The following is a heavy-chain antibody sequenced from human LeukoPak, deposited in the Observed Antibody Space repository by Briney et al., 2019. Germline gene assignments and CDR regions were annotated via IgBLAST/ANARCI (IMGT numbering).Heavy chain of an antibody. CDR1: GDSASSNSAA. J-gene: IGHJ5*02. CDR2: TYYRSKWYS. V-gene: IGHV6-1*01. Sequence: SQTLSLTCAISGDSASSNSAAWNWIRQFPWRGPEWLGRTYYRSKWYSDYAVSVKSRIIINPDTSKNQFSLHLSSVTPEDTAVYYCVRDGLGSPNWFDPWGQGTLVTVSS. CDR3: VRDGLGSPNWFDP.